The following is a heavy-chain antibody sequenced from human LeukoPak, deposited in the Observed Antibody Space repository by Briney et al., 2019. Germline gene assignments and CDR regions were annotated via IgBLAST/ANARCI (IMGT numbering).Heavy chain of an antibody. CDR1: GGSFSGYY. V-gene: IGHV4-34*01. CDR3: AGGDYDSSGYYVEAPFQH. J-gene: IGHJ1*01. CDR2: INHSGST. Sequence: SETLSLTCAVYGGSFSGYYWSWIRQPPGKGLEWIGEINHSGSTNYNPSLKSRVTISVDTSKNQFSLKLSSVTAADTAVYYCAGGDYDSSGYYVEAPFQHWGQGTLVTASS. D-gene: IGHD3-22*01.